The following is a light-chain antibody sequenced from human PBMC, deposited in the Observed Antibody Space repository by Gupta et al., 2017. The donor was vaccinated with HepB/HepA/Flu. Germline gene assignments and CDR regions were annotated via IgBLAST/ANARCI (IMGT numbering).Light chain of an antibody. CDR1: QGINNF. J-gene: IGKJ5*01. CDR3: QQTETYPVT. CDR2: AAF. Sequence: DIQLTQSPSFLSASVGDRVTISCRASQGINNFLAWYQQKPGKAPNLLIYAAFTLQRGVPSRFSGSASGTEFTLTISSLQPEDFATYYCQQTETYPVTFGQGTQVDLK. V-gene: IGKV1-9*01.